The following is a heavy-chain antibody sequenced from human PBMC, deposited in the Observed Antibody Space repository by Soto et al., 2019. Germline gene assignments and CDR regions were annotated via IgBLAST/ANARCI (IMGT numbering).Heavy chain of an antibody. J-gene: IGHJ3*02. V-gene: IGHV3-48*03. CDR1: GFTFSSYE. CDR3: ARDPFTGDAFDI. Sequence: EVQLVESGGGLVQPGGSLRLSCAASGFTFSSYEMNWVRQAPGEGLEWVSYISSSGSTIYYADSVKGRFTISRDNAKNSLYLQMNSLRAEDTAVYYCARDPFTGDAFDIWGQGTMVTVSS. CDR2: ISSSGSTI.